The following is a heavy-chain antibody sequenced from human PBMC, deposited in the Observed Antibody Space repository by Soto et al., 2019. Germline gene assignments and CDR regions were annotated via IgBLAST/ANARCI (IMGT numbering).Heavy chain of an antibody. D-gene: IGHD3-22*01. J-gene: IGHJ6*02. CDR1: GGSLSNYG. V-gene: IGHV1-69*12. CDR3: AXXXATXIVVTTYYAMDV. CDR2: IIPVFGTA. Sequence: QVQLVQSGAEVKKPGSSVKVSCKASGGSLSNYGISWVRQAPGQGLEWMGGIIPVFGTANYAQKFQGRVTITADESTSIVYXDVTSXRSEXTAVYYCAXXXATXIVVTTYYAMDVWGQGTTVTVSS.